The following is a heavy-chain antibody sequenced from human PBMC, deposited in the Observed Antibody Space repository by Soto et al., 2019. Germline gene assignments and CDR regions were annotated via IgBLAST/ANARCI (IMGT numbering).Heavy chain of an antibody. CDR3: ARGWRKYGGNSAPFDY. V-gene: IGHV1-2*04. CDR1: GYTFTGYY. D-gene: IGHD2-21*02. Sequence: QVQLVQSGAEVKKPGASVKVSCKASGYTFTGYYMHWVRQAPGQGLEWMGWINPNSGGTNYAQKFQGWVTMTSDTSISTAYMELSRLRSDDTAVYYCARGWRKYGGNSAPFDYWGQGTLVTVSS. J-gene: IGHJ4*02. CDR2: INPNSGGT.